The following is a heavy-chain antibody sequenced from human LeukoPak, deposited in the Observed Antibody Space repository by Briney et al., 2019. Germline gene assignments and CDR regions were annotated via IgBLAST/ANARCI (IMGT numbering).Heavy chain of an antibody. V-gene: IGHV3-21*01. Sequence: GGSLRLSCAASRFTFSSYTMIWVRQAPGKGLEWVSSISSSSYIYYADSVKGRFTISRDDAKNSLYLQMNSLRVEDTAVYYCARGGGYCGGDCYGIDYWGQGTLVTVSS. J-gene: IGHJ4*02. D-gene: IGHD2-21*01. CDR3: ARGGGYCGGDCYGIDY. CDR1: RFTFSSYT. CDR2: ISSSSYI.